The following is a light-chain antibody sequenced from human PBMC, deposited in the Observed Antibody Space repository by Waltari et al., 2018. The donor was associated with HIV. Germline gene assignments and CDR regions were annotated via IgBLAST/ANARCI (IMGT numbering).Light chain of an antibody. J-gene: IGKJ2*01. CDR1: QSVSSY. V-gene: IGKV3-11*01. Sequence: EIVLTQSPATLSLSPGERATLSCRASQSVSSYFAWYQQKPGQAPRLLIYDASKRATGVPDRFSGSQSGTDFTLTISRLEPEDFAVYYCQQFAGSPYTFGQGTNLEIK. CDR2: DAS. CDR3: QQFAGSPYT.